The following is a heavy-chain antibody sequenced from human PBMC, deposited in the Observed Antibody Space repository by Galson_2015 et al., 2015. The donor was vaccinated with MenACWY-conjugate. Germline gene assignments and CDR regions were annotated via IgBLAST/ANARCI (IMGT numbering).Heavy chain of an antibody. CDR2: ISGSGGST. CDR3: ANLRGVVTRNYYYYYCMDV. V-gene: IGHV3-23*01. CDR1: GFTFSSYA. J-gene: IGHJ6*02. D-gene: IGHD4-23*01. Sequence: SLRLSCAASGFTFSSYAMSWVRQAPGKGLEWVSAISGSGGSTYYADSVKGRFTISRDNSKNTLYLQMNSLRAEDTAVYYCANLRGVVTRNYYYYYCMDVWGQGTTVTVSS.